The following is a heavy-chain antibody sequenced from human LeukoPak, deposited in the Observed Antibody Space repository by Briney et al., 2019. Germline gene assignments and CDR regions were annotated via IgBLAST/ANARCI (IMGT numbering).Heavy chain of an antibody. CDR2: ISGSGGST. Sequence: GRSLRLSCAASGFTFSSYAMNWVRQAPGKGLEWVSAISGSGGSTYYADSVKGRFTISRDNSKNTLYLQMNSLRAEDTAVYYCAKGVSSGWYAEYFQHWGQGTLVTVSS. V-gene: IGHV3-23*01. CDR3: AKGVSSGWYAEYFQH. D-gene: IGHD6-19*01. CDR1: GFTFSSYA. J-gene: IGHJ1*01.